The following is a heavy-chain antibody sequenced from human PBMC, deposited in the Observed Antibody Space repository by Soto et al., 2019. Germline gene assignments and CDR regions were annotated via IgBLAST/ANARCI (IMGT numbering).Heavy chain of an antibody. Sequence: TSETLSLTCAVSGGSISSGDYYWSWIRQPSGKGLEWIGYIYYSGSTNYNPTLKSRVTISVDTSKNQFSLKLSSVTAADTAVYYCARRYGGAFDTWGQGTMVTVSS. CDR3: ARRYGGAFDT. J-gene: IGHJ3*02. CDR1: GGSISSGDYY. CDR2: IYYSGST. V-gene: IGHV4-30-4*01. D-gene: IGHD3-10*01.